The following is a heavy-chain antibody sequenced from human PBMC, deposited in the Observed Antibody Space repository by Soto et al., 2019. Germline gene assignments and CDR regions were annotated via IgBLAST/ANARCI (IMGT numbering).Heavy chain of an antibody. V-gene: IGHV1-8*01. J-gene: IGHJ6*03. CDR2: MNPNSGNT. CDR3: ARGLKTYDFWSGYYPTYYYYYMDV. CDR1: GYTFTSYD. D-gene: IGHD3-3*01. Sequence: ASVKVSCKASGYTFTSYDINWVRQATGQGLEWMGWMNPNSGNTGYAQKFQGRVTMTRNTSISTAYMELSSLRSEDTAVYYCARGLKTYDFWSGYYPTYYYYYMDVWRKGTTVTVSS.